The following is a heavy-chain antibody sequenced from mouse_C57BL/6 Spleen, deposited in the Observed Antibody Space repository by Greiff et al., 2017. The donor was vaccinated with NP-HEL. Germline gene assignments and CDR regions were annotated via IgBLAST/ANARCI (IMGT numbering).Heavy chain of an antibody. V-gene: IGHV1-82*01. CDR3: ARGTIYYYGSFDY. Sequence: QVQLKESGPELVKPWASVKISCKASGYAFSSSWMNWVKQRPGKGLEWIGRIYPGDGDTNYNGKFKGKATLTADKSSSTAYMQLSSLTSEDSAVYFCARGTIYYYGSFDYWGQGTTLTVSS. CDR2: IYPGDGDT. J-gene: IGHJ2*01. D-gene: IGHD1-1*01. CDR1: GYAFSSSW.